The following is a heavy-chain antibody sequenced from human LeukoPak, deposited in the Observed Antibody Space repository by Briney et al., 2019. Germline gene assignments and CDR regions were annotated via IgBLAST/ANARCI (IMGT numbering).Heavy chain of an antibody. D-gene: IGHD7-27*01. Sequence: QSGGSLRLSCAASGFTFSSYWMSWVRQAPGKGLEWVANIKQDGSEKYYVDSVKGRFTISRDNAKNSLYLQMNSLRAEDTAVYYCARFRAGNRGNFDYWGQGTLVTVSS. CDR1: GFTFSSYW. CDR3: ARFRAGNRGNFDY. CDR2: IKQDGSEK. J-gene: IGHJ4*02. V-gene: IGHV3-7*01.